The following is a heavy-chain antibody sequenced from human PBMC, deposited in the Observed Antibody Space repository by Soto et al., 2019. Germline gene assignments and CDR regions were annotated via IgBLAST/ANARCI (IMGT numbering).Heavy chain of an antibody. Sequence: AGGSLRLSCAVSGVTFRDYWMHWVRQVPGKGLLWVSRIGPDGTSTKYADSVKGRFTISRSNPENTLYLQMNSLRAEDTGVYYCVREVIAVLGSIRWFDPWGKGTLVTVSS. V-gene: IGHV3-74*01. CDR2: IGPDGTST. CDR3: VREVIAVLGSIRWFDP. CDR1: GVTFRDYW. J-gene: IGHJ5*02. D-gene: IGHD6-19*01.